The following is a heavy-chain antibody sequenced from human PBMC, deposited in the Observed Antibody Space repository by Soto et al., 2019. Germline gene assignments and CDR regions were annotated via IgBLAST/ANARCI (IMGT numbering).Heavy chain of an antibody. CDR2: IDWDDDK. J-gene: IGHJ4*02. CDR1: GFALSTSGMC. D-gene: IGHD3-9*01. Sequence: SGPTLVNPTQTLTLTCTFPGFALSTSGMCVSWIRQPPGKALEWLALIDWDDDKYYSTSLKTRLTISKDTSKNQVVLTMTNMDPVDTATYYCARIAYDILTGYIFDYWGQGTLVTVSS. V-gene: IGHV2-70*01. CDR3: ARIAYDILTGYIFDY.